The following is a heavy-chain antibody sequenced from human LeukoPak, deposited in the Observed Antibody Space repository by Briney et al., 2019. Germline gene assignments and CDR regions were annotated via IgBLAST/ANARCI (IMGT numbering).Heavy chain of an antibody. CDR3: ARDLTAGSKGDY. J-gene: IGHJ4*02. CDR1: GDFISSTSYY. V-gene: IGHV4-39*07. CDR2: IYYSGST. D-gene: IGHD6-13*01. Sequence: PSETLSLTCTVSGDFISSTSYYWGWIRQPPRKGLEWIGSIYYSGSTYYNPSLKSRVTISVDTSKNQFSLELSSVTAADTAVYYCARDLTAGSKGDYWGQGTLVTVSS.